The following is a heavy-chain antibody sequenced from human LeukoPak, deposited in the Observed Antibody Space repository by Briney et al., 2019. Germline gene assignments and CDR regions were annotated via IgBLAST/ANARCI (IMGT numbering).Heavy chain of an antibody. J-gene: IGHJ4*02. V-gene: IGHV4-34*01. CDR3: ARGFGATDFDY. CDR2: MNHSGST. Sequence: SETLSLTCAVYGGSFSGYYWSWIRQPPGKGLEWIGEMNHSGSTNYNPSLKSRVTISVDTSKNQFSLRLSSVTAADTAVYYCARGFGATDFDYWGQGTLVTVSS. CDR1: GGSFSGYY. D-gene: IGHD3-10*01.